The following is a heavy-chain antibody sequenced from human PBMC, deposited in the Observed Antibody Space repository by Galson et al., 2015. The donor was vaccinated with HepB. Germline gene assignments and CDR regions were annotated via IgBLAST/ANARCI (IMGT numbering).Heavy chain of an antibody. J-gene: IGHJ4*02. CDR3: AKEIIAVAGYFDY. V-gene: IGHV3-23*01. D-gene: IGHD6-19*01. CDR1: GFTFSSYA. CDR2: IRGSGGST. Sequence: SLRPSCEASGFTFSSYAMRWVCQARGKGLEWVSAIRGSGGSTYYADSVKGRYTISRDNSKNTLYLQMNSLRAEDTAVYYCAKEIIAVAGYFDYWGQGTLVTVSS.